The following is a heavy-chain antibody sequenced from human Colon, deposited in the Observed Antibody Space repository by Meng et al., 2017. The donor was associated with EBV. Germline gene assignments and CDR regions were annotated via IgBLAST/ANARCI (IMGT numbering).Heavy chain of an antibody. CDR2: IYYSGSR. Sequence: QVQLQESGPGLVKPSQTLSPTCTVSGDSISSTVYYWSWVRQPPGKGLEWIGYIYYSGSRYYNPSLKSRVTISVDTSKNQFSLKLSSVTAADTAVYYCARVTGKIYYDGSGYPEAFDYWGQGTLVTVAS. J-gene: IGHJ4*02. CDR3: ARVTGKIYYDGSGYPEAFDY. D-gene: IGHD3-22*01. CDR1: GDSISSTVYY. V-gene: IGHV4-30-4*01.